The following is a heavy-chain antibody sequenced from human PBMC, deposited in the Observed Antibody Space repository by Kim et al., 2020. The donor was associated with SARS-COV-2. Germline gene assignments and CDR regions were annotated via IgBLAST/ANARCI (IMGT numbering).Heavy chain of an antibody. CDR1: GGSISSGGYY. CDR3: ARDNGGSSWYSVFDY. CDR2: IYYSGST. V-gene: IGHV4-31*03. J-gene: IGHJ4*02. D-gene: IGHD6-13*01. Sequence: SETLSLTCTVSGGSISSGGYYWSWIRQHPGKGLEWIGYIYYSGSTYYNPSLKRRVTISVDTSKNQFSLKLSSVTAADTAVYYCARDNGGSSWYSVFDYWGQGTLVTVSS.